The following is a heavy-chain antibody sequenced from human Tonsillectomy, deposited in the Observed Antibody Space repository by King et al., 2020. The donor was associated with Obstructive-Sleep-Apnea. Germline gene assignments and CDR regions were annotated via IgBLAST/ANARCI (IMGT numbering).Heavy chain of an antibody. Sequence: VQLVESGGGLVQPGGSLRLSCAASGFSFSSFWMHWVRQAPGKGLVWVSRINSDGSSTNYADSVKGRFTISRDNAKNTPYLQMNRLSAEDTAVYYCASMTTVTGTDYWGQGTLVTVSS. CDR1: GFSFSSFW. J-gene: IGHJ4*02. CDR3: ASMTTVTGTDY. V-gene: IGHV3-74*01. D-gene: IGHD4-17*01. CDR2: INSDGSST.